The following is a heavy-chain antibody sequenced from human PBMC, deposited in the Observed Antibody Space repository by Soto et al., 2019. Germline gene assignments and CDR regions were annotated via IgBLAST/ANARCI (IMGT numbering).Heavy chain of an antibody. V-gene: IGHV3-23*01. CDR2: ISGSGGST. Sequence: GGSLRLSCSASGFTFSSYAMSWVRQAPGKGLEWVSAISGSGGSTYYANSVKGRFTISRDNSKNTLYLQMNSLRAEDTAVYYCAKSLRITIFGVVSRFDYWGQGTLVTVPQ. CDR3: AKSLRITIFGVVSRFDY. CDR1: GFTFSSYA. J-gene: IGHJ4*02. D-gene: IGHD3-3*01.